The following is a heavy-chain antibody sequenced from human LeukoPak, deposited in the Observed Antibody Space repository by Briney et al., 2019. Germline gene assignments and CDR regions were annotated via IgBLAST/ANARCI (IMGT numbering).Heavy chain of an antibody. V-gene: IGHV1-69*06. CDR3: ELLYSSEDDY. CDR2: IIPIFGTA. J-gene: IGHJ4*02. D-gene: IGHD6-25*01. Sequence: SVKVSYKASGGTFSSYAISWVRQAPGQGLEWMGGIIPIFGTANYAQKFQGRVTITADKSTSTAYMELSSLRSEDTAVYYCELLYSSEDDYWGQGTLVTVSS. CDR1: GGTFSSYA.